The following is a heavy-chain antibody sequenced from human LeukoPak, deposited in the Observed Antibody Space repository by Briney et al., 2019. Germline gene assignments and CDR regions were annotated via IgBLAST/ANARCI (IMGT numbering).Heavy chain of an antibody. Sequence: PSETLSLTCTVSGGSISSYYWSWIRQPPGKGLEWIGYIYYSGSTNYNPSLKSRVTISVDTSKNQFSLKLSSVTAADTAVYYCARHVGDGSFDYWGQGTLVTVSS. J-gene: IGHJ4*02. V-gene: IGHV4-59*08. D-gene: IGHD3-10*01. CDR3: ARHVGDGSFDY. CDR2: IYYSGST. CDR1: GGSISSYY.